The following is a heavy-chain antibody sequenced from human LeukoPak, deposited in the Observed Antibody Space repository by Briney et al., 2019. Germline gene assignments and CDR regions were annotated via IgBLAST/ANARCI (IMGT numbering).Heavy chain of an antibody. Sequence: RTSETLSLTCTVSGGSISSYYWSWIRQPPGKGLEWIGYIYYSGSTNYNPSLKSRVTISVDTSKNQFSLKLSSVTAADTAVYYCARAQGYSYALHHPLFDPWGQGTLVTVSS. J-gene: IGHJ5*02. CDR3: ARAQGYSYALHHPLFDP. D-gene: IGHD5-18*01. CDR2: IYYSGST. V-gene: IGHV4-59*01. CDR1: GGSISSYY.